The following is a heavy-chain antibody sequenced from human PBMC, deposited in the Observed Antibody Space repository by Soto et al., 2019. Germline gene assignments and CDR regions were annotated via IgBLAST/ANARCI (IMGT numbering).Heavy chain of an antibody. CDR2: INAGNGNT. CDR1: GYTFTSYA. D-gene: IGHD3-3*01. J-gene: IGHJ4*02. V-gene: IGHV1-3*01. CDR3: ATAAGYDFWSGYYAH. Sequence: QVQLVQSGAEVKKPGASVKVSCKASGYTFTSYAMHWVRQAPGQRLEWMGWINAGNGNTKYSQKFQGRVTITRDTSASTAYMELSSLRSEDTAVYYYATAAGYDFWSGYYAHWGQGTLVTVSS.